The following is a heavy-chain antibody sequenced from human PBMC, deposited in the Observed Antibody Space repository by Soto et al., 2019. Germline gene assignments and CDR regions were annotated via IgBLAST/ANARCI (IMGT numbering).Heavy chain of an antibody. CDR1: GYNFASHW. V-gene: IGHV5-51*01. CDR2: ILPGDSYT. J-gene: IGHJ4*02. CDR3: ATLAGTGSYRDLYFNN. Sequence: GESLKISCKASGYNFASHWIGWVRQMPGKGLEWMGIILPGDSYTTYSPSFQGQVTVSTDQSINTVFLQWSSLEASDTAMYYCATLAGTGSYRDLYFNNGGRGTRVTVSS. D-gene: IGHD1-26*01.